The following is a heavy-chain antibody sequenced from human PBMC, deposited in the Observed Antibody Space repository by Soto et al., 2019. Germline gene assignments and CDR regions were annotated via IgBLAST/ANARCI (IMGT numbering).Heavy chain of an antibody. J-gene: IGHJ4*02. V-gene: IGHV1-8*01. Sequence: ASVKVSCKASGYTFTSSDINWVRQATGQGLEWMGWMNPNSGNTGYAQKFQGRVTMARNTSISTAYMELSSLRSEDTAVYYCARDRPSRQLGHYWGQGTLITVSS. CDR3: ARDRPSRQLGHY. CDR2: MNPNSGNT. CDR1: GYTFTSSD. D-gene: IGHD6-6*01.